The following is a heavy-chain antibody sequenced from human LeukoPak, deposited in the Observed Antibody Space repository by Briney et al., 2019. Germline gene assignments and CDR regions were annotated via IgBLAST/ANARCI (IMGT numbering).Heavy chain of an antibody. CDR2: IRYDGSNK. V-gene: IGHV3-30*02. J-gene: IGHJ4*02. D-gene: IGHD3-22*01. CDR1: GFTFSSYG. CDR3: AKDYRRDLYYPDDYFDY. Sequence: PGGSLRLSCAASGFTFSSYGMHWVRQAPGKGLEWVAFIRYDGSNKYYADSVKGRFTISRDNSKNTLYLQMNSLRAEDTAVYYCAKDYRRDLYYPDDYFDYWGQGTLVTVSS.